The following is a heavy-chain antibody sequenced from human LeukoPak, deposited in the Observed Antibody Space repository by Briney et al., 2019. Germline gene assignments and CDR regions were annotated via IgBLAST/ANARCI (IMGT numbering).Heavy chain of an antibody. CDR1: AFTLSGYW. D-gene: IGHD1-26*01. V-gene: IGHV3-74*01. CDR3: GRTYSGSYYFNY. Sequence: GGSMRLSCAASAFTLSGYWMHWVRQAPGKGLVWVSRINSDGSSTTYADSVKGRFTISRDNAKNTLHLQMNSLSPEDTAVYYCGRTYSGSYYFNYWDQGTLVTVSS. J-gene: IGHJ4*02. CDR2: INSDGSST.